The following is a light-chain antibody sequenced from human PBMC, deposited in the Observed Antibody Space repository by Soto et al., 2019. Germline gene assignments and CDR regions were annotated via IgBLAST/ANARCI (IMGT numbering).Light chain of an antibody. J-gene: IGLJ1*01. CDR3: SSYVGTNSYV. CDR2: EVY. Sequence: QSVLTKPPSANGSPGQSVTISCTGTSSDVGGYNYVSWYQQHPGKAPKLIIYEVYKRPSGVPDRFSGSKSGNTAALTVSGLQAEDEADYYCSSYVGTNSYVFGTGTKVTVL. V-gene: IGLV2-8*01. CDR1: SSDVGGYNY.